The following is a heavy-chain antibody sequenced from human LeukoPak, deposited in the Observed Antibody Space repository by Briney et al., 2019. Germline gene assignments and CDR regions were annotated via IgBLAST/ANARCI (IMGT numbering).Heavy chain of an antibody. V-gene: IGHV1-24*01. J-gene: IGHJ4*02. CDR2: FDPEDGET. D-gene: IGHD3-22*01. CDR1: GYTLAELS. CDR3: ATESIVVVTPFKFYFDY. Sequence: ASVKVSCKVSGYTLAELSMHWVRQAPGKGLEWMGGFDPEDGETIYAQKFQGRVTMTEDTSTDTAYMELSSLRSEDTAVYYCATESIVVVTPFKFYFDYWGQGTLVTVSS.